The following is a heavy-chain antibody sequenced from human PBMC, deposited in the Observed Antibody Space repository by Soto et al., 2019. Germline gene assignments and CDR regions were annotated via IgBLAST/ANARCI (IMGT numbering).Heavy chain of an antibody. Sequence: EVQLVESGGGLVQPGRSLRLSCAASGFTFDDYAMHWVRQAPGKGLEWVSGISWNSGSIGYADSVKGRFTISRDNAKNFLYLQMNSPRAEDTALYYCAKGVYPRIAVAGTRGGFDYWGQGTLVTVSS. CDR2: ISWNSGSI. J-gene: IGHJ4*02. D-gene: IGHD6-19*01. CDR3: AKGVYPRIAVAGTRGGFDY. CDR1: GFTFDDYA. V-gene: IGHV3-9*01.